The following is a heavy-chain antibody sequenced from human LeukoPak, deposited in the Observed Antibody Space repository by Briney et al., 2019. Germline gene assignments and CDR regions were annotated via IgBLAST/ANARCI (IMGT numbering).Heavy chain of an antibody. CDR3: ARAPTVLVGYCSSSSCQADY. CDR2: ISYDGSNK. D-gene: IGHD2-2*01. V-gene: IGHV3-30-3*01. J-gene: IGHJ4*02. CDR1: GFTFSSYA. Sequence: GSLRLSCAASGFTFSSYAMHWVRQAPGKGLEWVAVISYDGSNKYYADSVKGRFTISRDNAENSLYLQMNSLRVEDTAVYYCARAPTVLVGYCSSSSCQADYWGQGTLVTVSS.